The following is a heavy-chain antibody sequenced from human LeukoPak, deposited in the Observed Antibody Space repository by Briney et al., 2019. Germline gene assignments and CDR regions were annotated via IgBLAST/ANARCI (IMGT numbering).Heavy chain of an antibody. D-gene: IGHD5-18*01. CDR2: IYHSGST. CDR3: ASAYSYGTFDY. Sequence: SQTLSLTCAVSGGSISSGGYSWSWIRQPPGKGLEWIGYIYHSGSTYYNPSLKSRVTISVDRSKNQFSLKLSSVTAADMAVYYCASAYSYGTFDYWGQGTLVTVSS. CDR1: GGSISSGGYS. J-gene: IGHJ4*02. V-gene: IGHV4-30-2*01.